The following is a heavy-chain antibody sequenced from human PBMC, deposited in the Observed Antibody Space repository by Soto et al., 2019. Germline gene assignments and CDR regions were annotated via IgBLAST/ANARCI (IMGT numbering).Heavy chain of an antibody. V-gene: IGHV5-51*01. J-gene: IGHJ6*02. CDR3: AASIFYYGMDV. CDR2: IYPGDSDT. CDR1: GYTFTNYW. Sequence: GESLKISCKGSGYTFTNYWIGWVRQMPGKGLEWMGIIYPGDSDTKYNPSFQGQVTISADKSITTTYLQWSSLKASDTAIYYCAASIFYYGMDVWGQGTTVTVSS.